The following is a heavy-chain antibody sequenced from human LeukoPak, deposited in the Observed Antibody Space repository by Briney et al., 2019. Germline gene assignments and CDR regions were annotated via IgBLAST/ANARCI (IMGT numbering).Heavy chain of an antibody. CDR3: ARGPSGYHNT. V-gene: IGHV3-21*01. CDR2: ISGSSSYI. Sequence: GGSLRLSCAASGFTFSTYNMNWVRQAPGKGLEWVSSISGSSSYIYYADSVKGRFTISRDNSKNTLYLQMNSLRAEDTAVYYCARGPSGYHNTGGQGTLVTVSS. D-gene: IGHD5-12*01. CDR1: GFTFSTYN. J-gene: IGHJ4*02.